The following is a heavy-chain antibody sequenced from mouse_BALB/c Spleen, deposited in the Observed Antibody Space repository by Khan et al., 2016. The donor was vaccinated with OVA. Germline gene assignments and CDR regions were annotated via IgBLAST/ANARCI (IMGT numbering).Heavy chain of an antibody. V-gene: IGHV2-3*01. CDR3: AEWGTANYSAIDY. Sequence: VQLQESGPGLVAPSQSLSITCTVSGFSLTSYGVNWVRQPPGKGLEWLGVIWGDGSTNYHSTLMSRRSTSKDNSQSQVLLKLSSLQRDETATYYCAEWGTANYSAIDYWGQGTSVTVSS. CDR1: GFSLTSYG. J-gene: IGHJ4*01. CDR2: IWGDGST. D-gene: IGHD1-2*01.